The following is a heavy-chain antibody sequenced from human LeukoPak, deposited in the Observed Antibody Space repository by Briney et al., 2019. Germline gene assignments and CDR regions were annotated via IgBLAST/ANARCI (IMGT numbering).Heavy chain of an antibody. V-gene: IGHV3-21*01. J-gene: IGHJ1*01. CDR1: GFTFSSYS. D-gene: IGHD6-19*01. CDR2: ISSSSSYI. CDR3: AKGPSGIAVAGSPKYFQH. Sequence: PGGSLRLSCAASGFTFSSYSMNWVRQAPGKGLEWVSSISSSSSYIYYADSVKGRFTISRDNAKNSLYLQMNSLRAEDTAVYYCAKGPSGIAVAGSPKYFQHWGQGTLVTVSS.